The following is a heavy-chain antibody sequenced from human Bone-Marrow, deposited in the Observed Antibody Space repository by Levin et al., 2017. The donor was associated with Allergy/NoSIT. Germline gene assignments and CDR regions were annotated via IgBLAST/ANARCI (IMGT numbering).Heavy chain of an antibody. CDR2: IIPTFGTT. V-gene: IGHV1-69*06. D-gene: IGHD3-10*01. CDR1: GGSFASYG. Sequence: EASVKVSCKASGGSFASYGISWVRQAPGQGLEWMGGIIPTFGTTNYAQKFQGRVTITADKSTSTVYMELSSLRSEDSAVYYCAGDYYASGSTFYYYYYMDVWGKGTTVTVSS. CDR3: AGDYYASGSTFYYYYYMDV. J-gene: IGHJ6*03.